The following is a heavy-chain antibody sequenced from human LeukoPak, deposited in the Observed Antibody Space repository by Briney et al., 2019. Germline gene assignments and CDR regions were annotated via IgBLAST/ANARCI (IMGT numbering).Heavy chain of an antibody. Sequence: GGSLRLSCAASGFTFSSYSMNWVRQAPGKGLEWVAVISYDGSNKYYADSVKGRFTISRDNSKNTLYLQMNSLRAEDTAVYYCARVSQSSSFIYMDVWGKGTTVTVSS. V-gene: IGHV3-30*03. J-gene: IGHJ6*03. CDR2: ISYDGSNK. CDR3: ARVSQSSSFIYMDV. D-gene: IGHD6-13*01. CDR1: GFTFSSYS.